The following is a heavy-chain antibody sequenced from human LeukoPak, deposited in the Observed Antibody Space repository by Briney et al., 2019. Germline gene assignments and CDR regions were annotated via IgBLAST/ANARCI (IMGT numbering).Heavy chain of an antibody. CDR1: GFTFSSYS. CDR3: ARGGPIGIVRDGFDI. J-gene: IGHJ3*02. Sequence: PGGSLRLSCAASGFTFSSYSMNWVRQAPGKGLEWVAVISYDGSNKYYADSVKGRFTISRDNSKNTLYLQMNSLRAEDTAVYYCARGGPIGIVRDGFDIWGQGTMVTVSS. D-gene: IGHD3-10*01. V-gene: IGHV3-30*03. CDR2: ISYDGSNK.